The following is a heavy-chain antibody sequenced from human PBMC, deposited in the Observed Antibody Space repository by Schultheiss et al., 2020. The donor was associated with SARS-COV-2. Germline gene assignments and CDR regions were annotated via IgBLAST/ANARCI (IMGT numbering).Heavy chain of an antibody. Sequence: SETLSLTCTVSGDSVSSDSYLWSWIRQSPGKGLEWIGYIYYSGSTYYNPSLKSRVTISVDTSKNQFSLKLSSVTAADTAVYYCAREVTPYYYDSWGQGTLVTVSS. CDR2: IYYSGST. CDR3: AREVTPYYYDS. V-gene: IGHV4-30-4*08. J-gene: IGHJ4*02. D-gene: IGHD3-22*01. CDR1: GDSVSSDSYL.